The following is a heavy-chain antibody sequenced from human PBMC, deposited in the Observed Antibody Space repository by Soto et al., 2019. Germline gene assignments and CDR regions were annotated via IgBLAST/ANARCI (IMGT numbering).Heavy chain of an antibody. CDR1: GGSVSSGSYH. Sequence: SETLSLTCTVPGGSVSSGSYHWSWIRQPPGKGLEWIGYIYYSGSTNYDPSLKSRVTISVDTSKNQFSLKLSSVTAADTAVYYCARGGGNWNYVDYWGQGTLVTVSS. CDR3: ARGGGNWNYVDY. J-gene: IGHJ4*02. CDR2: IYYSGST. V-gene: IGHV4-61*01. D-gene: IGHD1-20*01.